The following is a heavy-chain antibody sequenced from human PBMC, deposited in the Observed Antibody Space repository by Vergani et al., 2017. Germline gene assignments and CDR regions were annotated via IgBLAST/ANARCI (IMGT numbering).Heavy chain of an antibody. V-gene: IGHV3-33*01. J-gene: IGHJ4*02. D-gene: IGHD2-15*01. Sequence: QVQLVESGGGVVQPGRSLRLSCAASGFTFSSYGMHWVRQAPGKGLEWVAVIWYDGSNKYYADSVKGRFTIAIDNSKNTLYLQMNSLRAEDTAVYYCARALYPRGGYFDYWGQGTLVTVSS. CDR1: GFTFSSYG. CDR2: IWYDGSNK. CDR3: ARALYPRGGYFDY.